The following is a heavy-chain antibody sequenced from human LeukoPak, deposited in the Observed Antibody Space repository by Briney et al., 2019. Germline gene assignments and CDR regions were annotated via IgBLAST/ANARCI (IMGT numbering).Heavy chain of an antibody. CDR3: ARYAVAGNYFDY. V-gene: IGHV4-4*07. Sequence: SETLSLTCTVSGGSISSYYWSWIRQPAGKGLEWIGHIYTSGSTNYNPSLKSRVTISVGKSKNQFSLKLSSVTAADTAVYYCARYAVAGNYFDYWGQGTLVTVSS. J-gene: IGHJ4*02. CDR1: GGSISSYY. CDR2: IYTSGST. D-gene: IGHD6-19*01.